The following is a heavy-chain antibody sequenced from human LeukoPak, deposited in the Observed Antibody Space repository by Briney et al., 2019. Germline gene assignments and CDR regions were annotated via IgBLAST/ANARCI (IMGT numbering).Heavy chain of an antibody. Sequence: TPSESLSLTCTVSGGSISRYYWSWVRQPPGKGLEWIGYISYGGSNNYNPSLKSRVSISVDTSKNQFSLKLSSVTAADTAVYYCVSSVRWLQFDSWGQGTLVTVSS. CDR2: ISYGGSN. J-gene: IGHJ4*02. V-gene: IGHV4-59*01. CDR3: VSSVRWLQFDS. CDR1: GGSISRYY. D-gene: IGHD5-24*01.